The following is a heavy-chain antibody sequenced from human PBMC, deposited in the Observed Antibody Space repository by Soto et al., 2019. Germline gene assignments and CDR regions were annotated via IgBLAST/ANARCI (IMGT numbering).Heavy chain of an antibody. J-gene: IGHJ5*02. V-gene: IGHV3-23*01. D-gene: IGHD2-8*01. Sequence: GGSLRLSCAASGFTFSSYAMSWVRQAPGKGLEWVSAISGSGGSTYYADSVKGRFTISRDNSKNTLYLQMNSLRAEDTAVYYFAKSGYCTNGVCYMGWFDPWGQGTLVTVS. CDR3: AKSGYCTNGVCYMGWFDP. CDR2: ISGSGGST. CDR1: GFTFSSYA.